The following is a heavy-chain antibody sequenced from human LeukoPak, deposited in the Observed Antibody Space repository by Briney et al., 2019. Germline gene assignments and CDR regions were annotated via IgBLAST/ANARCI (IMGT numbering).Heavy chain of an antibody. V-gene: IGHV4-31*03. Sequence: NPSETLSLTCTVSGGSISSGGYSWSWIRQHPGKGLEWIGYIYYSGSTYYNPSLKSRVTISVDTSKNQFSLKLSSVTAADTAVYYCARVNIRSPAFDYWGQGTQVTVSS. CDR2: IYYSGST. CDR3: ARVNIRSPAFDY. J-gene: IGHJ4*02. D-gene: IGHD4-17*01. CDR1: GGSISSGGYS.